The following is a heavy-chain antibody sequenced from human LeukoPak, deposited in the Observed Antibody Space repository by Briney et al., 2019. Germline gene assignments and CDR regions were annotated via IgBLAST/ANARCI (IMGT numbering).Heavy chain of an antibody. Sequence: GGSLRLSCAASGFTFSSYAMYWVRQAPGKGLEWVAVISYDGSNEYYADSVKGRFTISRDNSKNTLDLQMNSLRAEDTAVYYCARDFAYYYDSSGYYPGLDVWGQGTTVTVSS. CDR2: ISYDGSNE. CDR3: ARDFAYYYDSSGYYPGLDV. CDR1: GFTFSSYA. V-gene: IGHV3-30*04. J-gene: IGHJ6*02. D-gene: IGHD3-22*01.